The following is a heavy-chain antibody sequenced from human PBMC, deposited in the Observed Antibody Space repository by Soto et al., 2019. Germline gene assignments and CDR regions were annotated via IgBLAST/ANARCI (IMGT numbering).Heavy chain of an antibody. D-gene: IGHD6-13*01. CDR1: GGSISSSSYY. CDR2: IYYSGST. J-gene: IGHJ6*02. Sequence: SETLSLTCTVSGGSISSSSYYWGWIRQPPGKGLEWIGSIYYSGSTYYNPSLKSRVTISVDTSKNQFSLKLSSVTAADTAVYYCASLIAAAGYYYYYGMDVWGQRTTVTVSS. V-gene: IGHV4-39*01. CDR3: ASLIAAAGYYYYYGMDV.